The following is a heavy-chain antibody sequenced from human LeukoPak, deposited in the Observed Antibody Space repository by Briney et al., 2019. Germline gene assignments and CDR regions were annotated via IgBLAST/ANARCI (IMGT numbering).Heavy chain of an antibody. CDR2: INHSGST. Sequence: SETLSLTCVVYGGSFSGYYWSWIRQPPGKGLEWIGEINHSGSTNYNPSLKSRVTISVDTSKNQFSLKLSSVTAADTAVYYCARRVVRGVITNWGQGTLVTVSS. V-gene: IGHV4-34*01. CDR1: GGSFSGYY. J-gene: IGHJ4*02. D-gene: IGHD3-10*01. CDR3: ARRVVRGVITN.